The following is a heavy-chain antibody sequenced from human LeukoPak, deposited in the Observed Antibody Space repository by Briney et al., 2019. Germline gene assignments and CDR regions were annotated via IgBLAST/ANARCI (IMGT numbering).Heavy chain of an antibody. D-gene: IGHD6-6*01. Sequence: ASVKVSCKASGYTFTSYYMHWVRQAPGQGLEWMGWINPNSGGTNYAQKFQGRVTMTRDTSISTAYMELSRLRSDDTAVYYCARDPSEQLANYYFDYWGQGTLVTVSS. CDR1: GYTFTSYY. CDR2: INPNSGGT. CDR3: ARDPSEQLANYYFDY. V-gene: IGHV1-2*02. J-gene: IGHJ4*02.